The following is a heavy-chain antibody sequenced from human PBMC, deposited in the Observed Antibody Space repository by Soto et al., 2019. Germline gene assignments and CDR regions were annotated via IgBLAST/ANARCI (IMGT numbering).Heavy chain of an antibody. CDR3: ARAARWDYYYGMDV. Sequence: TLSLTCTVSGGSISSGGYYWSWIRQHPGKGLEWIGYIYYSGSTYYNPSLKSRVTISVDTSKNQFSLKLSSVTAADTAVYYCARAARWDYYYGMDVWGQGTTVTVSS. CDR1: GGSISSGGYY. CDR2: IYYSGST. V-gene: IGHV4-31*03. J-gene: IGHJ6*02. D-gene: IGHD2-15*01.